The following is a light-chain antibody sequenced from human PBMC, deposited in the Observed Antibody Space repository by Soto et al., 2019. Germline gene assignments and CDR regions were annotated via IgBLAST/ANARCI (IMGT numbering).Light chain of an antibody. V-gene: IGKV3-11*01. CDR2: DAS. J-gene: IGKJ5*01. CDR1: QSVSKY. Sequence: ETLMTPSPVTLSVSPVERVTLSCRASQSVSKYLAWFQQKPGQPPRLLIYDASIRATGIPARFSGSGSETDFTLTISSLEPEDSAIYYCQQRATRVTFGQGTRLEIK. CDR3: QQRATRVT.